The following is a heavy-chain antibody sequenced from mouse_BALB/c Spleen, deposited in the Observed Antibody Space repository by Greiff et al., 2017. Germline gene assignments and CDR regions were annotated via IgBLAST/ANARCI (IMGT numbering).Heavy chain of an antibody. CDR2: ISSGGSYT. CDR1: GFTFSSYG. CDR3: ARQKDRYDVADY. J-gene: IGHJ2*01. D-gene: IGHD2-14*01. V-gene: IGHV5-6*01. Sequence: EVQVVESGGDLVKPGGSLKLSCAASGFTFSSYGMSWVRQTPDKRLEWVATISSGGSYTYYPDSVKGRFTISRDNAKNTLYLQMSSLKSEDTAMYYCARQKDRYDVADYGGQGTTLTVSS.